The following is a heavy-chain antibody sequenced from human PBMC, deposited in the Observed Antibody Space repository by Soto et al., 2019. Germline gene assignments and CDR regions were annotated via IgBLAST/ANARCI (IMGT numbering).Heavy chain of an antibody. V-gene: IGHV1-69*18. CDR2: IIPIFGTP. D-gene: IGHD3-16*01. Sequence: QVQLEQSGAEVKRPGSSVKVSCKTSGGNFNTYPISWVRQAPGHRLEWMGKIIPIFGTPDYAQKFQGRVTINADEATTTVYMELRSLKSDDSDVYYCARDSRLWGSTGWKRENLFDIWGQGTMVTVSS. J-gene: IGHJ3*02. CDR1: GGNFNTYP. CDR3: ARDSRLWGSTGWKRENLFDI.